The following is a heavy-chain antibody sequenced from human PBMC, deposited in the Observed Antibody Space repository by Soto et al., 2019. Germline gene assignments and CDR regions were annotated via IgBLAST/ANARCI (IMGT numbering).Heavy chain of an antibody. CDR3: AKDKKGYYDILTGPGVVDY. CDR2: ISGSGGST. D-gene: IGHD3-9*01. Sequence: GSLRLSCEASGFTFSSYAMSWVRQAPGNGLEWVSAISGSGGSTYYADSVKGRFTISRDNSKNTLYLQMNSLRAEDTAVYYCAKDKKGYYDILTGPGVVDYWGQGTLVTVSS. CDR1: GFTFSSYA. V-gene: IGHV3-23*01. J-gene: IGHJ4*02.